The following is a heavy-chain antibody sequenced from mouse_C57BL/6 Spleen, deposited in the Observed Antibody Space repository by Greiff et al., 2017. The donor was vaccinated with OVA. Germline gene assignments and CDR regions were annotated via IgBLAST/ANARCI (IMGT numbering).Heavy chain of an antibody. CDR1: GFTFSDYG. J-gene: IGHJ4*01. Sequence: EVQLVESGGGLVKPGGSLKLSCAASGFTFSDYGMHWVRQAPEKGLEWVAYISSGSSTIYYADTVKGRFTISRDNAKNTLFLQMTSLRSEDTAMYYCARPGFITTVVAPMDYWGQGTSVTVSS. D-gene: IGHD1-1*01. V-gene: IGHV5-17*01. CDR2: ISSGSSTI. CDR3: ARPGFITTVVAPMDY.